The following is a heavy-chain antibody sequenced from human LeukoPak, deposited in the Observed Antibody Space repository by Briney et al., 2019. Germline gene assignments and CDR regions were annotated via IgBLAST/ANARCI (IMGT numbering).Heavy chain of an antibody. V-gene: IGHV3-66*01. CDR3: ARAQAFDY. Sequence: GGSLRLSCAAYGFTVSSNYMSWVRQAPGKGLEWVSVMHIDGTTYYAESVKGRFTISRDNSKNTLYLQMNSLRAEDTAVYYCARAQAFDYWGQGTLVTVSS. CDR1: GFTVSSNY. CDR2: MHIDGTT. J-gene: IGHJ4*02.